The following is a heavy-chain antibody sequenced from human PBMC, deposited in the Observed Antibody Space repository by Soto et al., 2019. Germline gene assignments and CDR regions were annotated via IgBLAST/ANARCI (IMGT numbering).Heavy chain of an antibody. V-gene: IGHV3-23*01. J-gene: IGHJ4*02. Sequence: EDHLLQSGGGLAQPGGSLRLSCAASGVTFSVDAMTWVRQAPGRGLEWVATITGSYENTFYGDAVKGRFTVSRDNSKKMLYLQMDSLRVDDTATYWCANIGGSAGFYNVRDYWGQGTLVSVSS. D-gene: IGHD3-10*01. CDR1: GVTFSVDA. CDR3: ANIGGSAGFYNVRDY. CDR2: ITGSYENT.